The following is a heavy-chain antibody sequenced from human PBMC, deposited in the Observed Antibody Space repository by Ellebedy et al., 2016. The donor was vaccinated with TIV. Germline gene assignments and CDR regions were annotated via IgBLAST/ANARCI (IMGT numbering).Heavy chain of an antibody. CDR1: GYTFTSYS. CDR2: INPDDGST. D-gene: IGHD3-10*01. J-gene: IGHJ4*02. V-gene: IGHV1-46*01. CDR3: AYSSGSYYPYDY. Sequence: ASVKVSCXASGYTFTSYSLHWVRQAPGQGLEWMGIINPDDGSTTYAQKFLGRVTMTRDTSTSTVYMELSSLRSEDTAVYYCAYSSGSYYPYDYWGQGTLVTVSS.